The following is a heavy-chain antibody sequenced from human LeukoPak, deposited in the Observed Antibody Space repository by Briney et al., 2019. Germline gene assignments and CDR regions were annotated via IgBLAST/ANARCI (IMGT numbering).Heavy chain of an antibody. CDR1: GFTFSSYS. D-gene: IGHD3-3*01. J-gene: IGHJ4*02. V-gene: IGHV3-48*01. Sequence: GRSLRLSCAASGFTFSSYSMNWVRQAPGKGLEWVSYISSSSSTIYYADSVKGRFTISRDNAKNSLYLQMNSLRAEDTAVYYCARYDFWSGYRFDYWGQGTLVTVSS. CDR3: ARYDFWSGYRFDY. CDR2: ISSSSSTI.